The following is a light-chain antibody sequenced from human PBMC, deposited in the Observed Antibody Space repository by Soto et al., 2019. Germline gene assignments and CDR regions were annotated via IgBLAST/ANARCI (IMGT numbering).Light chain of an antibody. J-gene: IGKJ4*01. CDR2: FAS. CDR1: QSISNW. V-gene: IGKV1-5*03. CDR3: QQYDNSPLT. Sequence: DTQVTQSPSTLSASVGDRVTITCRASQSISNWLAWYQQKPGKAPNLLIYFASTLQSGVPSRFSGSGSGTEFTLTISSLQPDDFATYYCQQYDNSPLTLGGGTKVDIK.